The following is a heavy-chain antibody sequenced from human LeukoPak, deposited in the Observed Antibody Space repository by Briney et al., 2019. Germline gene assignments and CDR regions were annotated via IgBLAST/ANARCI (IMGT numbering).Heavy chain of an antibody. CDR2: IYPGDSDT. Sequence: GESLKIACWGSGYSFASYWIGWVRPMPGKGLEWMGIIYPGDSDTRYSPSFQGQVTISADKSISTAYQQWSSLKASDTAMYDCARFHYSNCSSCRNWFDPWGQGTLVTVSS. V-gene: IGHV5-51*06. CDR3: ARFHYSNCSSCRNWFDP. J-gene: IGHJ5*02. CDR1: GYSFASYW. D-gene: IGHD2-2*01.